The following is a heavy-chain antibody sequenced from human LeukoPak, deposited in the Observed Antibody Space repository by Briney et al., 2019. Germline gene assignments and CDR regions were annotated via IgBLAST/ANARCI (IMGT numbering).Heavy chain of an antibody. Sequence: PGGSLRLSCAASGFTFSSYAMHWVRQAPGKGLEWVAVISYDGSNKYYADSAKGRFTISRDNSKNTLYLQMNSLRAEDTAVYYCARDRVVAAFDYWGQGTLVTVSS. J-gene: IGHJ4*02. V-gene: IGHV3-30*04. CDR1: GFTFSSYA. CDR3: ARDRVVAAFDY. D-gene: IGHD2-15*01. CDR2: ISYDGSNK.